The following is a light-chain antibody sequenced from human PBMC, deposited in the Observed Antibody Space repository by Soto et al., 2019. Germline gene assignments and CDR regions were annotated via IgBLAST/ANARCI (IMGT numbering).Light chain of an antibody. V-gene: IGLV1-40*01. CDR2: GNT. CDR3: QSYDNRLSGPL. CDR1: SSNIGASYD. J-gene: IGLJ2*01. Sequence: QAVVTQPPSVSGAPGQRVTISCTGSSSNIGASYDVHWYQHLPGTAPKLLIFGNTNRPSGVPDRFSGSRSGTSASLAITGLQAEDEADYYCQSYDNRLSGPLFGGGTKVTVL.